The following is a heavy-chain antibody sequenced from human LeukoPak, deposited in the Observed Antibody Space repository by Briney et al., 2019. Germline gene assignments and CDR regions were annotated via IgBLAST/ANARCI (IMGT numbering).Heavy chain of an antibody. J-gene: IGHJ2*01. CDR1: GFTFTSYA. Sequence: PGGSLRLSCAASGFTFTSYAMSWIRQAPGKGLEWASAISGGGEDTYYPDSVKGRFTISRDNSKNTLYLQMNSLRAEDTAIYYCAKPRAMTTGVGRYFDLWGRGTLVTVSS. CDR2: ISGGGEDT. V-gene: IGHV3-23*01. CDR3: AKPRAMTTGVGRYFDL. D-gene: IGHD1-1*01.